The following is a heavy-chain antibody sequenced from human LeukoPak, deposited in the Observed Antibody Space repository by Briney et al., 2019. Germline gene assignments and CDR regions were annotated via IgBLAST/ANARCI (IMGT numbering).Heavy chain of an antibody. Sequence: GGFLRLSCTVSGFTVSSNSMSWVRQAPGKGLEWVSFIYSDNTHYSDSVKGRFTISRDNSKNPLYLQMNSLRAEDTAVYYCARRAGAYSHPYDYWGQGTLVTVSS. V-gene: IGHV3-53*01. D-gene: IGHD4/OR15-4a*01. CDR1: GFTVSSNS. CDR3: ARRAGAYSHPYDY. J-gene: IGHJ4*02. CDR2: IYSDNT.